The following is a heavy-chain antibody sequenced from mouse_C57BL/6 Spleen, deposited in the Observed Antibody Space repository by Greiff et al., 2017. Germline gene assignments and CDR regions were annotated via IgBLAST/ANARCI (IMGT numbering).Heavy chain of an antibody. V-gene: IGHV1-4*01. CDR2: INPSSGYT. CDR1: GYTFTSYT. D-gene: IGHD3-3*01. J-gene: IGHJ2*01. CDR3: ARGTWDFDY. Sequence: QVQLKESGAELARPGASVKMSCKASGYTFTSYTMHWVKQGPGQGLEWIGYINPSSGYTKYNQKFKDKATLTADKSSSTAYMQLSSLTSEDSAVYYCARGTWDFDYWGQGTTLTVSS.